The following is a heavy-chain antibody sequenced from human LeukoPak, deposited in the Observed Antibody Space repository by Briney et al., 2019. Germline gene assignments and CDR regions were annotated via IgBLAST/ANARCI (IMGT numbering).Heavy chain of an antibody. CDR2: IYYSGST. D-gene: IGHD1-1*01. J-gene: IGHJ4*02. V-gene: IGHV4-59*01. CDR3: ARVGHDWNDELDY. Sequence: PSETLSLTCTVSGGSISSYYWSWLRQPPGKGLEWIGYIYYSGSTNYNPSLKSRVTISVDTSKNQFSLKLSSVTAADTAVYYCARVGHDWNDELDYWGQGTLVTVSS. CDR1: GGSISSYY.